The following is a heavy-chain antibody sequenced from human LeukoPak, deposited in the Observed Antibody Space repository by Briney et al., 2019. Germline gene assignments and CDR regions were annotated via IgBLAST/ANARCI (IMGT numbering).Heavy chain of an antibody. Sequence: GGSLRLSCAASGFTFSSYWMSWVRQAPGKGLEWVANIKQDGSEKYYVDSVKGRFTISRDNAKNSLYLQMNSLRAEDTAVYYCARVSYYDSSGYLIDYWGQGTLVTVSS. CDR3: ARVSYYDSSGYLIDY. CDR2: IKQDGSEK. D-gene: IGHD3-22*01. J-gene: IGHJ4*02. CDR1: GFTFSSYW. V-gene: IGHV3-7*01.